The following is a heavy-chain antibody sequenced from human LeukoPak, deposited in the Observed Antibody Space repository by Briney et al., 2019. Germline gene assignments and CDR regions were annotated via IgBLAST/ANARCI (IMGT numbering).Heavy chain of an antibody. Sequence: GSVKVSCKASGYTFTSYGISWVRQAPGQGLEWMGWISAYNGNTNYAQKLQGRVTMTTDTSTSTAYMELRSLRSDDTAVYYCARDSIVVVPAALHYWGQGTLVTVSS. CDR2: ISAYNGNT. CDR1: GYTFTSYG. J-gene: IGHJ4*02. V-gene: IGHV1-18*01. D-gene: IGHD2-2*01. CDR3: ARDSIVVVPAALHY.